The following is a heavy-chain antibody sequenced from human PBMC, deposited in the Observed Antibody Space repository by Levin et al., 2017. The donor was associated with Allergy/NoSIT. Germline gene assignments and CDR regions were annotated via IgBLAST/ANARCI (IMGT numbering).Heavy chain of an antibody. CDR3: AKDSRYCSGGSCYGFFDY. D-gene: IGHD2-15*01. CDR1: GFTFSSYA. CDR2: ISGSGGST. V-gene: IGHV3-23*01. J-gene: IGHJ4*02. Sequence: GESLKISCAASGFTFSSYAMSWVRQAPGKGLEWVSAISGSGGSTYYADSVKGRFTISRDNSKNTLYLQMNSLRAEDTAVYYCAKDSRYCSGGSCYGFFDYWGQGTLVTVSS.